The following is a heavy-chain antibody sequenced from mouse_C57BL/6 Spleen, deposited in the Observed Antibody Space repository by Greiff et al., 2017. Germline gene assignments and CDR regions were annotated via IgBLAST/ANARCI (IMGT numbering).Heavy chain of an antibody. D-gene: IGHD1-1*01. V-gene: IGHV1-15*01. J-gene: IGHJ3*01. Sequence: LVESGAELVRPGASVTLSCKASGYTFTDYEMHWVKQTPVHGLEWIGAIDPETGGTAYNQKFKGKAILTADKSSSTAYMELRSLTSEDSAVYYCTRKLYYYGSSWFAYWGQGTVVTVSA. CDR2: IDPETGGT. CDR1: GYTFTDYE. CDR3: TRKLYYYGSSWFAY.